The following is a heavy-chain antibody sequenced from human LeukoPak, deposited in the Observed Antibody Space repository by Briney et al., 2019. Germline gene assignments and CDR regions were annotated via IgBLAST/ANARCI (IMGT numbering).Heavy chain of an antibody. CDR2: IDWDDDK. CDR1: GFSLSSSGMC. J-gene: IGHJ6*02. CDR3: ARDSGNYDYYYFGMDV. V-gene: IGHV2-70*01. Sequence: PTLVKPTQTLTLTCTFSGFSLSSSGMCVSWIRQPPGKALEWLALIDWDDDKYYSTSLKTRLTISKDTSKSQVVLTMTNMDPVDTATYFCARDSGNYDYYYFGMDVWGQGTTVTVSS. D-gene: IGHD1-26*01.